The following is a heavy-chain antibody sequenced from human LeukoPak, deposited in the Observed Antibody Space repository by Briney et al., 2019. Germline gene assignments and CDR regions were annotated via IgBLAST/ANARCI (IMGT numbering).Heavy chain of an antibody. CDR3: ARDPSVKYYMDV. CDR1: GYTFTVYY. CDR2: MDPNNGVT. V-gene: IGHV1-2*02. Sequence: ASVKVSCKTSGYTFTVYYPHWVRQAPGQGLEWMGWMDPNNGVTKYAQKFQDRVTMTRDTSISTAYMELSRLTSDDTATYYCARDPSVKYYMDVWGKGTTVTISS. D-gene: IGHD4-17*01. J-gene: IGHJ6*03.